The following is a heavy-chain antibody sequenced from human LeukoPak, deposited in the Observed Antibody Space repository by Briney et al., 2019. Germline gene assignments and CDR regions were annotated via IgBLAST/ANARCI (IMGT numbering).Heavy chain of an antibody. Sequence: PVGSRRLACATSGLSFSSEWMSWDRQSPGKSLEWVANINQDGGEIYYVHSVKGRFTISRDNAKNALYLQMNNVRADDMAFYYCASDKIAGTTYLDYWGQGTPVTVSS. J-gene: IGHJ4*02. CDR2: INQDGGEI. V-gene: IGHV3-7*01. CDR1: GLSFSSEW. D-gene: IGHD1/OR15-1a*01. CDR3: ASDKIAGTTYLDY.